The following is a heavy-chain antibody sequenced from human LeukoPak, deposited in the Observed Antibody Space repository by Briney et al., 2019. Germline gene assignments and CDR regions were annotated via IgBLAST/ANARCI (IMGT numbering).Heavy chain of an antibody. CDR2: ISSSSSYI. CDR3: AREGVGATTDDY. CDR1: GFTFSSYS. J-gene: IGHJ4*02. V-gene: IGHV3-21*01. D-gene: IGHD1-26*01. Sequence: GGSLGLSCAASGFTFSSYSMNWVRRAPGKGLEWVSSISSSSSYIYYADSVKGRFTISRDNAKNSLYLQMNSLRAEDTAVYYCAREGVGATTDDYWGQGTLVTVSS.